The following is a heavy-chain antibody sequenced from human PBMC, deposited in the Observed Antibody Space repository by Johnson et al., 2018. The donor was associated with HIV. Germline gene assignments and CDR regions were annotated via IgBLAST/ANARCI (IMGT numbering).Heavy chain of an antibody. Sequence: VQLVESGGGVVQPGGSLRLSCAASGFTFNTYGMDWVRQAPGKGLEWVAVISHDGSNKYYADSVKGRFTISRDNSKNTLYLQMNSLRPEDTAVYFCARGGLYIQFLAFDAFDIWGQGTMVTVSS. CDR3: ARGGLYIQFLAFDAFDI. D-gene: IGHD4-11*01. V-gene: IGHV3-30*19. CDR2: ISHDGSNK. CDR1: GFTFNTYG. J-gene: IGHJ3*02.